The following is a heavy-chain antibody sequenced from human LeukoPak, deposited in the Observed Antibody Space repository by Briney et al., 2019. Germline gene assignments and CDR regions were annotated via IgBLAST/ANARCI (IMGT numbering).Heavy chain of an antibody. D-gene: IGHD2-21*02. J-gene: IGHJ5*01. Sequence: ETLSLTCTVSGGSIRNKDNFWGWIRQPPGKGLEWIGTIYFDGRLYDSPSLKSRVTVSVDTSKNQFSLSLRSVTAADTAVYFCARQSSTDDFPRFFDSWGQGTLVAVSS. CDR3: ARQSSTDDFPRFFDS. CDR2: IYFDGRL. CDR1: GGSIRNKDNF. V-gene: IGHV4-39*01.